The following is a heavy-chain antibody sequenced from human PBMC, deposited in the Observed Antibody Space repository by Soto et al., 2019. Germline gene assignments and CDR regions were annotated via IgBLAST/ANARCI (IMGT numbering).Heavy chain of an antibody. J-gene: IGHJ4*02. Sequence: GGSLRLSCTASGFTFSDYAMSWVRQAPGKGLEWVSGIRARGDNIFYTDSVEGRLTISRDNSRNMLYLQMNSLRAEDTALYYCAKYASSSWSLFDYWGQGTLVTVSS. CDR2: IRARGDNI. D-gene: IGHD6-13*01. CDR3: AKYASSSWSLFDY. CDR1: GFTFSDYA. V-gene: IGHV3-23*01.